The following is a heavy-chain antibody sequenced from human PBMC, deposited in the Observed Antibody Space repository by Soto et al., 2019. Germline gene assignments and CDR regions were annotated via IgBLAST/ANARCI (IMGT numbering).Heavy chain of an antibody. Sequence: EVQLLESGGGLVQPGGSLRLSCAASGFNFRNYAMSWVRQAPGKGLEWVSVISGSGGSTFYADSVKGRFTISRDNSKNTLYLQINSLRAEDTAVSYCAKDQAGDAYNYGYWGQGTLVTVSS. J-gene: IGHJ4*02. D-gene: IGHD5-12*01. CDR3: AKDQAGDAYNYGY. CDR1: GFNFRNYA. CDR2: ISGSGGST. V-gene: IGHV3-23*01.